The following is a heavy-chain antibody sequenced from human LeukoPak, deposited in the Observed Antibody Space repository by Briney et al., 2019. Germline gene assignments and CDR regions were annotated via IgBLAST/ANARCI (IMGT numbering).Heavy chain of an antibody. CDR1: GGSISSYY. Sequence: SQTLSLTCTVSGGSISSYYWSWIRQPPGKGLEWIGYISYSGSTNYNPSLKSRVTISIDTSKNQFSLKLRSVTAADTAIYYCARQGYDILTGYIDAFDIWGPGKMVTVSS. CDR3: ARQGYDILTGYIDAFDI. D-gene: IGHD3-9*01. V-gene: IGHV4-59*08. J-gene: IGHJ3*02. CDR2: ISYSGST.